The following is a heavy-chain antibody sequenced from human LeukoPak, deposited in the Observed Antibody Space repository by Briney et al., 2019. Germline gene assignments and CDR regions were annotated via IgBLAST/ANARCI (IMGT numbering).Heavy chain of an antibody. CDR2: ISGSGGST. Sequence: GGSLRLSCAASGFTFSNYWMSWVRQAPGKGLEWVPAISGSGGSTYYADSVKGRFTISRDNSKNTLYLQMNSLRAEDTAVYYCAKLYYDFWSGPAYYFDYWGQGTLVTVSS. V-gene: IGHV3-23*01. CDR1: GFTFSNYW. J-gene: IGHJ4*02. D-gene: IGHD3-3*01. CDR3: AKLYYDFWSGPAYYFDY.